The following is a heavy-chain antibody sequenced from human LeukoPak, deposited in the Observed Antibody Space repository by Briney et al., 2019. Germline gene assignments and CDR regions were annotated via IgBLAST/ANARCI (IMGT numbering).Heavy chain of an antibody. D-gene: IGHD4-17*01. CDR1: GYTFTGYG. CDR3: ARGALNYGDYVLPNWFDP. V-gene: IGHV1-69*13. Sequence: SVKVSCKASGYTFTGYGISWVRQAPGQGLEWMGGIIPIFGTANYAQKFQGRVTITADESTSTAYMELSSLRSEDTAVYYCARGALNYGDYVLPNWFDPWGQGTLVTVSS. CDR2: IIPIFGTA. J-gene: IGHJ5*02.